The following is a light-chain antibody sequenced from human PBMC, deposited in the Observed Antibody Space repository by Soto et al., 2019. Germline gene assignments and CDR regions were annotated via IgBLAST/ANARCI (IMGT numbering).Light chain of an antibody. CDR2: GAS. CDR3: QQYNSYSLT. Sequence: DIQMTQSPSTLSASVGDRVTITCRASQSVTSRLAWYQQKPGKAPKLLIYGASNLESGVPSRFSGSRSGTEFTLTISSLQPDDFATYYCQQYNSYSLTFGGGTTVEIK. CDR1: QSVTSR. J-gene: IGKJ4*01. V-gene: IGKV1-5*01.